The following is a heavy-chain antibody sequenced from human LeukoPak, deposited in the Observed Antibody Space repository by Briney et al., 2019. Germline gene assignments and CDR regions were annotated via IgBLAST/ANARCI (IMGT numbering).Heavy chain of an antibody. V-gene: IGHV3-48*01. Sequence: GGSLRLSCAASGFTFSSYSMNWVRQAPGKGLEWVSYISSSSSTIYYADSVKGRFTISRDNAKNSLYLQMNSLRAEDTAVYYCARDVEWELPTFDYWGQGTLVTVSS. D-gene: IGHD1-26*01. CDR3: ARDVEWELPTFDY. J-gene: IGHJ4*02. CDR1: GFTFSSYS. CDR2: ISSSSSTI.